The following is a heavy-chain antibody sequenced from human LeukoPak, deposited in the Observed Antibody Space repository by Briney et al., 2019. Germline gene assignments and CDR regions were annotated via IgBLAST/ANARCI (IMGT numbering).Heavy chain of an antibody. CDR2: IYYSGST. J-gene: IGHJ6*03. Sequence: PSETLSLTCTASGGSISSSSYYWGWIRQPPGKGLEWIGSIYYSGSTYYNPSLKSRVTISVDTSKNQFSLKLSSVTAADTAVYYCYALPYYYYMDVWGKGTTVTVSS. D-gene: IGHD2-2*01. CDR3: YALPYYYYMDV. V-gene: IGHV4-39*01. CDR1: GGSISSSSYY.